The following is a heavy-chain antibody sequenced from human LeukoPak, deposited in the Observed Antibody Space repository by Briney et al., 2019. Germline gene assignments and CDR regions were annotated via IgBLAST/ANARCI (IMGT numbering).Heavy chain of an antibody. CDR2: ISGSGGSA. V-gene: IGHV3-23*01. J-gene: IGHJ4*02. CDR3: AKDGGYGSGSYYRDY. CDR1: GLTFSNYA. Sequence: PGGSLRLSCAASGLTFSNYAMSWVRQAPGKGLEWFSHISGSGGSAYADSVKGRFTISRDNSKSTLYLQMNSLRAEDTAIYYCAKDGGYGSGSYYRDYWGQGTLVTVSS. D-gene: IGHD3-10*01.